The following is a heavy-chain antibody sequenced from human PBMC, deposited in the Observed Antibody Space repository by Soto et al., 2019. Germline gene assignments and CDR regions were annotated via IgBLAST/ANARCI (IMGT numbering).Heavy chain of an antibody. V-gene: IGHV3-23*01. D-gene: IGHD3-10*01. CDR2: ISCSGGST. CDR1: GFTFSSYA. J-gene: IGHJ4*02. Sequence: GGSLRLSCAASGFTFSSYAMSWVRQAPGKGLEWVSAISCSGGSTYYADSVKGRFTISRDNSKNTLYLQMNSLRAEDTAVYYCAKAWGPYYYGSGSSFPGQYYFDYWGQGTLVTVSS. CDR3: AKAWGPYYYGSGSSFPGQYYFDY.